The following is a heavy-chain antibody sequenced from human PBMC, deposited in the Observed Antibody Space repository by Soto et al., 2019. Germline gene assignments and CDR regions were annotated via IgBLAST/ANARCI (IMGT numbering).Heavy chain of an antibody. V-gene: IGHV1-46*01. D-gene: IGHD5-12*01. Sequence: ASVKVSCKASGYTFTSYYMHWVRQAPGQGLEWMGIINPSGGSTSYAQKFQGRVTMTRDTSTSTVYMELSSLRSEDTAVYYCAREEAWGGYDHKGGNFDYWGQGTLVTVSS. J-gene: IGHJ4*02. CDR2: INPSGGST. CDR1: GYTFTSYY. CDR3: AREEAWGGYDHKGGNFDY.